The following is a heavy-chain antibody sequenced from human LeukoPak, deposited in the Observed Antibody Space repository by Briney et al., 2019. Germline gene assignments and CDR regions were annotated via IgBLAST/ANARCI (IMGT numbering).Heavy chain of an antibody. CDR2: IYYSGDT. Sequence: SETLSLTCTVSNDAIAGYSWSWIRQPPGKGLEWIGYIYYSGDTNYNPSPQSRVTISVDTSKNQFSLKLTSVTAADTAVYYCVRGPYGSSISNWFDPWGRGALVIVSS. CDR1: NDAIAGYS. V-gene: IGHV4-59*01. D-gene: IGHD3-10*01. J-gene: IGHJ5*02. CDR3: VRGPYGSSISNWFDP.